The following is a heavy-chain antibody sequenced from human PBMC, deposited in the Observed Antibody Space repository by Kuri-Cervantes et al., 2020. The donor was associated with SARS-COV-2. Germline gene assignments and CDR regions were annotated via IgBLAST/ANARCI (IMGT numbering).Heavy chain of an antibody. CDR3: ARAIPDYYDSFGYYEDTFDI. V-gene: IGHV1-69*13. Sequence: SVKVSCKASGGTFSSYAISWVRQAPGQGLEWMGGIIPIFGTANYAQKFQGRVTITADESTSTAYMGLSSLRSDDTAVYYCARAIPDYYDSFGYYEDTFDIWGQGTKVTVSS. D-gene: IGHD3-22*01. CDR1: GGTFSSYA. J-gene: IGHJ3*02. CDR2: IIPIFGTA.